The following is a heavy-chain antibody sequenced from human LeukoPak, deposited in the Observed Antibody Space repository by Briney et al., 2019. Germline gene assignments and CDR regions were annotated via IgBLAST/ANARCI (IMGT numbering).Heavy chain of an antibody. Sequence: SETLSLTCTVSGYSISSGYYWGWIRQPPGKGLEWIGSIYHSGSTYYNPSLKSRVTISVDTSKNQFSLKLSSVTAADTAVYYCVRIRDHDYGDYYFDYWGQGTLVTVSS. CDR1: GYSISSGYY. J-gene: IGHJ4*02. V-gene: IGHV4-38-2*02. CDR2: IYHSGST. CDR3: VRIRDHDYGDYYFDY. D-gene: IGHD4-17*01.